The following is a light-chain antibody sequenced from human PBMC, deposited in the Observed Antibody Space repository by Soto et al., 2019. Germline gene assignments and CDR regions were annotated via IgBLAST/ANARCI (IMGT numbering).Light chain of an antibody. J-gene: IGKJ1*01. Sequence: DIQMTQSPSSLSASVGDTVNITCRASQRISTYLHWYQQKPGRAPKLVISAASSLQSGVPTRFSGDGSVTDFTLTISSLQPEDVATYFCQQSSSTLGTFGQGTRG. V-gene: IGKV1-39*01. CDR3: QQSSSTLGT. CDR1: QRISTY. CDR2: AAS.